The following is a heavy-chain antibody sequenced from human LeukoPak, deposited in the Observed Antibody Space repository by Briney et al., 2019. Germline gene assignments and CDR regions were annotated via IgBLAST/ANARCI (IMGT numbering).Heavy chain of an antibody. CDR1: GGSISSYY. D-gene: IGHD3-22*01. Sequence: PSETLSLTCTVSGGSISSYYWSWIRQPPGKGLEWIGSMYYSGSTNYKPPLKSRVTISVDTSKNQFSLKLSSVTAADTAVYYCARHAYYYDRSGSYEAFDIWGQGTMVTVSS. V-gene: IGHV4-59*08. J-gene: IGHJ3*02. CDR2: MYYSGST. CDR3: ARHAYYYDRSGSYEAFDI.